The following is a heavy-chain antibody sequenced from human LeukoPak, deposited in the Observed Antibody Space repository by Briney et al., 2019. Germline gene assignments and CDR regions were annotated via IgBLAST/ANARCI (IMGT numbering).Heavy chain of an antibody. CDR3: ARGVPVIAAAGNYFDY. CDR1: GYTFTSYA. D-gene: IGHD6-13*01. Sequence: ASVKVSCKASGYTFTSYAMNWVRQAPGQGLEWMGWINTNTGNPTYAQGFTGRFVFSLDTSVSTAYLQISSLKAEDTAVYYCARGVPVIAAAGNYFDYWGQGTQVTVSS. CDR2: INTNTGNP. V-gene: IGHV7-4-1*02. J-gene: IGHJ4*02.